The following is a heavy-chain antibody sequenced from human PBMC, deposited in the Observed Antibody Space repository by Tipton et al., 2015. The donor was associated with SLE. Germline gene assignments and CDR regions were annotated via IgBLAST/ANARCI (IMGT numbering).Heavy chain of an antibody. V-gene: IGHV4-59*11. CDR3: ARMGGTGYSSSWFNS. Sequence: TLSLTCTVSGGSISSHYWSWIRQPPGKALEWIGYVSYSGTTNYNPPVRSRVTVSVDTSKNQFSLKLTSVTDADTAIYYCARMGGTGYSSSWFNSWGQGIQVTVSS. D-gene: IGHD6-13*01. CDR1: GGSISSHY. J-gene: IGHJ5*01. CDR2: VSYSGTT.